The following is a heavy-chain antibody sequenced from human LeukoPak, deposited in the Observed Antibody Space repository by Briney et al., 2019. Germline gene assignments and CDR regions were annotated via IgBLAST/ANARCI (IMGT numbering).Heavy chain of an antibody. CDR3: ARDVGSGWYNY. J-gene: IGHJ4*02. Sequence: PSETLSLTCTVSGGSIRSYYWSWIRQPAGRGLGWIGRITASGNTNYNPSLKSRLTMSVDTSKNQFSLRLTSVTAADTAVYYCARDVGSGWYNYWGQGALVTVSS. D-gene: IGHD6-19*01. CDR2: ITASGNT. V-gene: IGHV4-4*07. CDR1: GGSIRSYY.